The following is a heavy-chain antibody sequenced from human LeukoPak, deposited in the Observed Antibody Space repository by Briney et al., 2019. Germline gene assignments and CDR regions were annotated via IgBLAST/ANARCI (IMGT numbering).Heavy chain of an antibody. CDR3: ARDGDDYYYYYMDV. CDR1: GGSISSYY. CDR2: IYYSGST. V-gene: IGHV4-59*01. Sequence: SETPSLTCTVSGGSISSYYWSWIRQPPGKGLEWIGYIYYSGSTNYNPSLKSRVTISVDTSKNQFSLKLSSVTAADTAVYYCARDGDDYYYYYMDVWGKGTTVTVSS. J-gene: IGHJ6*03.